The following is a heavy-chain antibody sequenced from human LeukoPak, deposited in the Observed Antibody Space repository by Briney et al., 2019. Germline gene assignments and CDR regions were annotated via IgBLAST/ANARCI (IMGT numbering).Heavy chain of an antibody. CDR1: GFSFSSYW. J-gene: IGHJ5*02. Sequence: GGSLRLSCAASGFSFSSYWMNWVRQAPGKGLEWVSGINWNGGSTGYADSVKGRFTISRDNAKNSLYLQMNSLRAEDTALYHCAREYYYDSSGSNWFDPWGQGTLVTVSS. CDR3: AREYYYDSSGSNWFDP. V-gene: IGHV3-20*01. D-gene: IGHD3-22*01. CDR2: INWNGGST.